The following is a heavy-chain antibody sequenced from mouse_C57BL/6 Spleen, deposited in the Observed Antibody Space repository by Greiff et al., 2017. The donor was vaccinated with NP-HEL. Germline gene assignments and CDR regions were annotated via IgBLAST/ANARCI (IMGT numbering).Heavy chain of an antibody. Sequence: QVQLQQSGAELVRPGASVTLSCKASGYTFTDYEMHWVKQTPVHGLEWIGAIDPETGGTAYKQKFKGKAILTADKSSSTAYMELRSLTSEDSAVYYCARGVEHLLYGYWGQGTTLTVSS. CDR1: GYTFTDYE. V-gene: IGHV1-15*01. J-gene: IGHJ2*01. CDR2: IDPETGGT. D-gene: IGHD6-1*01. CDR3: ARGVEHLLYGY.